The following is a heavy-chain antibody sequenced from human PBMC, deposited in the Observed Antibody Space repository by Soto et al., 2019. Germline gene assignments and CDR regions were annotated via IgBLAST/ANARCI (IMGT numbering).Heavy chain of an antibody. J-gene: IGHJ5*02. CDR1: GYTFTTYT. CDR2: INPVNGNT. D-gene: IGHD6-13*01. V-gene: IGHV1-3*01. Sequence: QVPLVQSGAEVKKPGASVMLSCKASGYTFTTYTMNWVRQAPGQRLEWMGWINPVNGNTKSSQKFQDRVIITRDTSASTAYMELRSLRSEDTAVYYCARGIATGQLDPWGQGTLVIVS. CDR3: ARGIATGQLDP.